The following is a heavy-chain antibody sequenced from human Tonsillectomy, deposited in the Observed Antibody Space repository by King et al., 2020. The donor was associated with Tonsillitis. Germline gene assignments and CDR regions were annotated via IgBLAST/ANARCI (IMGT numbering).Heavy chain of an antibody. CDR3: ARLVDAAMVPTFEY. CDR1: GAPISSSSYY. J-gene: IGHJ4*02. Sequence: LQLQESGPGLVKSSETLSLFCTVSGAPISSSSYYWGWVRQPPGKDLEWIGSIYYTGSTYYDPSLKSRVTISVDTSKHQISLRLSSVTAADTAVYYCARLVDAAMVPTFEYWGQGALVTVSS. D-gene: IGHD5-18*01. V-gene: IGHV4-39*01. CDR2: IYYTGST.